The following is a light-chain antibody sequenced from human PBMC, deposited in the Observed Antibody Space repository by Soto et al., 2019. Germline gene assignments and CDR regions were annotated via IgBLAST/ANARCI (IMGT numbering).Light chain of an antibody. Sequence: IQMTQYPSSVSFSLGGRDTIPCLASQGISSWLAWYQQKPGKAPKLLVYDASTLQSGVASRFSGSGSGTEFTLTISSLQSEDFAVYYCQQYNNLPPITLAQGGRLAIK. V-gene: IGKV1-12*01. J-gene: IGKJ5*01. CDR1: QGISSW. CDR3: QQYNNLPPIT. CDR2: DAS.